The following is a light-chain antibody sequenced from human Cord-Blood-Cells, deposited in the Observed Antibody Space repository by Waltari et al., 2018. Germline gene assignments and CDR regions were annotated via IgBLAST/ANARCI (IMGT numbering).Light chain of an antibody. Sequence: EIVMTQIPATLSVSPGEKATLSCRASQSVSSNLAWYQQKPGQAPRLLIYGASIRATGIPARFSGSGSGTEFTLTISNLQSEDFAVYYCQQYNNWPPITFGQGTRLEIK. CDR1: QSVSSN. J-gene: IGKJ5*01. CDR3: QQYNNWPPIT. V-gene: IGKV3D-15*03. CDR2: GAS.